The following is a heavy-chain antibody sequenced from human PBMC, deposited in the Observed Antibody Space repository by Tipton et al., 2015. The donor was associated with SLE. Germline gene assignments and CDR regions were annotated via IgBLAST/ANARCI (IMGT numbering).Heavy chain of an antibody. D-gene: IGHD6-13*01. V-gene: IGHV3-66*02. J-gene: IGHJ1*01. CDR2: IYSGGST. CDR1: GFTVSSNY. CDR3: ARDGAYSSSWYFEYFQH. Sequence: SLRLSCAASGFTVSSNYMSWVRQAPGKGLEWVSVIYSGGSTYYADSVKGRFTISRDNSKNTLYLQMNSLRAEDTAVYYCARDGAYSSSWYFEYFQHWGQGTLVTVSS.